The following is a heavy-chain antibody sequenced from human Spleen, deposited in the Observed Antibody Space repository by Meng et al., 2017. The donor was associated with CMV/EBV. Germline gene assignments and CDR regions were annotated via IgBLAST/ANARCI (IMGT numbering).Heavy chain of an antibody. D-gene: IGHD4-11*01. CDR3: ARLGYSNYPLDY. CDR2: INWNGGST. J-gene: IGHJ4*02. Sequence: GESLKISCAASGFTFDDYGMSWVRQAPGKGLEWVSGINWNGGSTGYADSVKGRFTISRDNAKNSLYLQMNSLRAEDTALYYCARLGYSNYPLDYWGQGTLVTVSS. CDR1: GFTFDDYG. V-gene: IGHV3-20*04.